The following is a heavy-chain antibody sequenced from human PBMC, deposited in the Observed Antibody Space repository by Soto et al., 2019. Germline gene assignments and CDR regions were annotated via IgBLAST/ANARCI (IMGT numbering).Heavy chain of an antibody. Sequence: EVQLVESGGGLVQPGGSLRLSCAASGFTFSNYGMTWARQAPGRGLEWVTHINAPGETKSYSDSVKGRFTISRDDAKNSLYLQMNSLTTDDTAVYYCARDPEGINDFDYWGQGTLVTVSS. V-gene: IGHV3-48*04. D-gene: IGHD2-21*01. CDR2: INAPGETK. CDR1: GFTFSNYG. J-gene: IGHJ4*02. CDR3: ARDPEGINDFDY.